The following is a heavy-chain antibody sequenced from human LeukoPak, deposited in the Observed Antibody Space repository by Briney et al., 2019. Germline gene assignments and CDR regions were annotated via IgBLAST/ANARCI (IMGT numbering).Heavy chain of an antibody. V-gene: IGHV1-18*01. Sequence: ASVKVSCKASGYTFTSYGINWVRQAPGQGLEWMGWISCYNGNTNYAQKVQGRVTMTTDTSTSTAYMELRSLGSDDTAVYYCARRWSGYYMDVWGKGTTVTVSS. CDR1: GYTFTSYG. J-gene: IGHJ6*03. CDR3: ARRWSGYYMDV. CDR2: ISCYNGNT.